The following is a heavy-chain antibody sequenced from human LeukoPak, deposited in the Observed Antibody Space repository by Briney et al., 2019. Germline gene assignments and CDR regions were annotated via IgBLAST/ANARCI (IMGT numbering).Heavy chain of an antibody. V-gene: IGHV4-4*02. CDR3: ARTLRPYYMDV. Sequence: PSETLSLTCAVSGGSISSSNWWNWVRQPPGKGLEWIGEIYHSEKTNYNPSLKSRVTISVDKSKNQFSLKLSSVTAADTAVYYCARTLRPYYMDVWGKGTTVTVSS. D-gene: IGHD5-12*01. CDR1: GGSISSSNW. J-gene: IGHJ6*03. CDR2: IYHSEKT.